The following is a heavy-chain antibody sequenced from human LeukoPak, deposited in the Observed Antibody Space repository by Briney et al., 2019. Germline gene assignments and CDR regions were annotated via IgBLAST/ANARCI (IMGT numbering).Heavy chain of an antibody. D-gene: IGHD4-11*01. V-gene: IGHV1-18*01. CDR1: GYTFTSYG. CDR3: ARYSNYAQYYYYYMDV. CDR2: ISAYNGNT. J-gene: IGHJ6*03. Sequence: ASVKVSCKASGYTFTSYGISWVRQAPGQGLEWMGWISAYNGNTNYAQKLQGRVTMTTDTSTSTAYMELRSLRSDDTAVYYCARYSNYAQYYYYYMDVWGKGTTVTVSS.